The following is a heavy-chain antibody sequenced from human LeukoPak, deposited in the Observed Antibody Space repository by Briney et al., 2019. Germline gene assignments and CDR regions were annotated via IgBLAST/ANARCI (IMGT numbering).Heavy chain of an antibody. J-gene: IGHJ4*02. Sequence: ASVKVSCKASGYTFTGYYMHWVRQAPGQGLEWMGWINPNSGGTNYAQKFQGRVTMTRDTSISTAYMELSRLRSDDTAVYYCARVVDIVVVPAAIPAAYFDYWGRGTLVTVSS. CDR3: ARVVDIVVVPAAIPAAYFDY. V-gene: IGHV1-2*02. CDR2: INPNSGGT. CDR1: GYTFTGYY. D-gene: IGHD2-2*03.